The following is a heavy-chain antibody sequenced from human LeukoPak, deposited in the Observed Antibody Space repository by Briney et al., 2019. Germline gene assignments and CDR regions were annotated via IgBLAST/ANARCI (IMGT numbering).Heavy chain of an antibody. D-gene: IGHD3-22*01. Sequence: PSETLSLTCTVSGGSISSGSYYWSWIRQPAGKGLEWIGRIYTSGSTNYNPSLKSRVTISVDTSKNQFSLKLSSVTAADTAVYYCARDRRRYYYDSGDAFDIWGQGTMVTVSS. J-gene: IGHJ3*02. CDR3: ARDRRRYYYDSGDAFDI. V-gene: IGHV4-61*02. CDR1: GGSISSGSYY. CDR2: IYTSGST.